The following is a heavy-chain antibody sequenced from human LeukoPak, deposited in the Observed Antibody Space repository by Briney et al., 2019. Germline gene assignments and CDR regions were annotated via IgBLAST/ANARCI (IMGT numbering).Heavy chain of an antibody. CDR1: GGSFSGYY. CDR2: IYYGGST. CDR3: ARQGITMVRGVIISSLNWFDP. J-gene: IGHJ5*02. V-gene: IGHV4-34*01. Sequence: PSETLSLTCAVYGGSFSGYYWSWIRQPPGKGLEWIGSIYYGGSTYYNPSLKSRVTISVDTSKNQFSLKLSSVTAADTAVYYCARQGITMVRGVIISSLNWFDPWGQGTLVTVSS. D-gene: IGHD3-10*01.